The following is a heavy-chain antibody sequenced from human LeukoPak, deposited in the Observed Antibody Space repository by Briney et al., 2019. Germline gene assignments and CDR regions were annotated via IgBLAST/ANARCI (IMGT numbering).Heavy chain of an antibody. D-gene: IGHD4-23*01. V-gene: IGHV6-1*01. Sequence: SPTLSLSCAISGDSVTSNSAAWNWIRQSPSKGLEWLARTYYRCKWYYDYDVSVKSRITINPDTSKNQFSLQLNSVTPEDTAVYYCATVLSALRRWYYMDVWGKGTTVTVSS. CDR1: GDSVTSNSAA. J-gene: IGHJ6*03. CDR3: ATVLSALRRWYYMDV. CDR2: TYYRCKWYY.